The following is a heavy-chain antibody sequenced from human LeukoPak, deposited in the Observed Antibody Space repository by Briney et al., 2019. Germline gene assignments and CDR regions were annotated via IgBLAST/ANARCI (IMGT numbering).Heavy chain of an antibody. V-gene: IGHV3-7*04. CDR1: GFTFSSYW. Sequence: GGSLRLSCAASGFTFSSYWMTWVRQAPGKGREWVANIKQDGSENYYVDSVKGRFTISRDNAKNSLCLQMNYLRADDTAVYYCARVGKTVLRYVDWLPGYFDYWGQGTLVTVSS. D-gene: IGHD3-9*01. CDR3: ARVGKTVLRYVDWLPGYFDY. J-gene: IGHJ4*02. CDR2: IKQDGSEN.